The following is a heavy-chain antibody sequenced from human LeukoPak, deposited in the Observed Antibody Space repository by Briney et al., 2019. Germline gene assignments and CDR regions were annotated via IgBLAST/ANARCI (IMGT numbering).Heavy chain of an antibody. J-gene: IGHJ4*02. CDR1: GFTFSSYA. CDR3: ARVDYYDSSGFYYFDY. D-gene: IGHD3-22*01. V-gene: IGHV3-23*01. CDR2: ISGSGGST. Sequence: GGSLRLSCAASGFTFSSYAMSWVRQAPGKGLEWVSAISGSGGSTYYADSVKGQFTISRDNSKNTLYLQMNSLRAEDTAVYYCARVDYYDSSGFYYFDYWGQGTLVTVSS.